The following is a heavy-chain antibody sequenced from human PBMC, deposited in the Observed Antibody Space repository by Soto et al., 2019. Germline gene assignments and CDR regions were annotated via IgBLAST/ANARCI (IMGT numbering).Heavy chain of an antibody. J-gene: IGHJ5*02. Sequence: QVQLQESGPGLVKPSETLSLTCTVSGGSISSYYWSWIRQPPGKGLEWIGYIYYSGSTNYNPSLKSRVTISVDTSKNQFSLKLSSVTAADTAVYYCAREREGAAATWGQGTLVTVSS. D-gene: IGHD6-13*01. CDR3: AREREGAAAT. V-gene: IGHV4-59*01. CDR1: GGSISSYY. CDR2: IYYSGST.